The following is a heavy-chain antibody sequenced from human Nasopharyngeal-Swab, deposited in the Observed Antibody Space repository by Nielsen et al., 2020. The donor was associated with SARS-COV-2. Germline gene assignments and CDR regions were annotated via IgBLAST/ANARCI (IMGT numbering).Heavy chain of an antibody. D-gene: IGHD3-10*01. CDR2: ISYDGSNK. Sequence: GGSLRLSCAASGFTFSSYGMHWVRQAPGKGLEWVAVISYDGSNKYYADSVKGRFTISRDNSKNTLYLQMNSLRAEDTAVYYCARAREEFLWYFDLWGRGTLVTVSS. J-gene: IGHJ2*01. CDR3: ARAREEFLWYFDL. CDR1: GFTFSSYG. V-gene: IGHV3-30*03.